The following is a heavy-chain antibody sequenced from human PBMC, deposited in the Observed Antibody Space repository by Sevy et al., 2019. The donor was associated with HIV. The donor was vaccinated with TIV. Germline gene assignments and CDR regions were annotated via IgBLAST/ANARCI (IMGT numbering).Heavy chain of an antibody. CDR1: GFTFSSYG. CDR2: ISYDGSNK. Sequence: GGSQRLSCAASGFTFSSYGMHWVRQAPGKGLEWVAVISYDGSNKYYADSVKGRFTISRDNSKNTLYLQMNSLRAEDTAVYYCAKSTYYYDSMDVWGQGTTVTVSS. V-gene: IGHV3-30*18. J-gene: IGHJ6*02. D-gene: IGHD3-22*01. CDR3: AKSTYYYDSMDV.